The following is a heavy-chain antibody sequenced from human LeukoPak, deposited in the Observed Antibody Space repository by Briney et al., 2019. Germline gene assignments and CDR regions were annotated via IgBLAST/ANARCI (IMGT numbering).Heavy chain of an antibody. V-gene: IGHV3-48*01. D-gene: IGHD3-22*01. CDR3: AREFYDSSTTYPYFDY. Sequence: PGGSLRLSCAASGFTFSSYSMNWVRQAPGKGLEWVSYISSSSSTIYYADSVKGRSTISRDNAKNSLYLQMNSLRAEDTAVYYCAREFYDSSTTYPYFDYWGQGTLVTVSS. CDR2: ISSSSSTI. J-gene: IGHJ4*02. CDR1: GFTFSSYS.